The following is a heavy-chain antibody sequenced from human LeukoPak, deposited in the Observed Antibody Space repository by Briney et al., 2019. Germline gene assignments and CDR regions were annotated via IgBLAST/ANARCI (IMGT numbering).Heavy chain of an antibody. CDR1: GFTFIRHATG. CDR3: ARIIAHPPFYMDV. Sequence: SAPALFNTSPALTVTCTSSGFTFIRHATGMTLIRLPPGKPLECPARIDWDDDKFYTTSLKTRLTISKDTSKNQVVPTMTNMDPVDTATYHCARIIAHPPFYMDVWGKGTTVTVSS. V-gene: IGHV2-70*04. CDR2: IDWDDDK. J-gene: IGHJ6*03. D-gene: IGHD3-16*02.